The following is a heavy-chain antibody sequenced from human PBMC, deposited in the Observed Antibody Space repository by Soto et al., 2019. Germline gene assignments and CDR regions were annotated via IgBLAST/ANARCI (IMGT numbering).Heavy chain of an antibody. Sequence: PSGTLSLTCTVSDGSISSGGYYWSWIRQHPGKGLEWIGYIYYSGSTYYNPSLKSRVTISVDTSKNQFSLKLSSVTAADTAVYYCARAPLPRAVIIPHYFDYWGQGTLVPVSS. D-gene: IGHD3-3*01. CDR3: ARAPLPRAVIIPHYFDY. CDR2: IYYSGST. J-gene: IGHJ4*02. V-gene: IGHV4-31*03. CDR1: DGSISSGGYY.